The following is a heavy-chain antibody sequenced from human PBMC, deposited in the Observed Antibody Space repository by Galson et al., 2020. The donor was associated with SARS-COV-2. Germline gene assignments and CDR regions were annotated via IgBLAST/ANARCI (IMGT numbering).Heavy chain of an antibody. Sequence: HGESLKISCKGSGYSFTSYWISWVRQMPGKGLEWMGRIDPSDSYTNYSQSFQGHVTISADKSISTAYLQWSSLKASDTAMYYCAKQGIAVNWYFDLWGRGTLVTVSS. CDR3: AKQGIAVNWYFDL. V-gene: IGHV5-10-1*01. CDR1: GYSFTSYW. CDR2: IDPSDSYT. D-gene: IGHD6-19*01. J-gene: IGHJ2*01.